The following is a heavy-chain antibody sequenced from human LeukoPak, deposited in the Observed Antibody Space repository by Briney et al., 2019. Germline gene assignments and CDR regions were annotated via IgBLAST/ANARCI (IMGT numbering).Heavy chain of an antibody. CDR3: AKAGDSSGWYGF. J-gene: IGHJ4*02. D-gene: IGHD6-19*01. CDR1: GFTFSSYA. V-gene: IGHV3-23*01. CDR2: ISGSGGDT. Sequence: GGSLRLSCAASGFTFSSYAMSWVRQAPGKGLEWVSGISGSGGDTYYADSVMVRFTISRDNSKNTLYLQMNSLRAEDTAVYYCAKAGDSSGWYGFWGQGTLVTVSS.